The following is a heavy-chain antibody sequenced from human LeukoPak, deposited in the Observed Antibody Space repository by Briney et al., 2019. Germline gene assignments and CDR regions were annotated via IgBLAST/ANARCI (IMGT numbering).Heavy chain of an antibody. CDR2: IYYSGST. V-gene: IGHV4-39*01. CDR1: GGSISSSSYY. Sequence: PSETLSLTCTVSGGSISSSSYYWGWIRQPPGEGLEWIGSIYYSGSTYYNPSLKSRVTISVDTSKNQFSLKLSSVTAADTAVYYCARQTYNWNDPYYFDYWGQGTLVTVSS. J-gene: IGHJ4*02. CDR3: ARQTYNWNDPYYFDY. D-gene: IGHD1-1*01.